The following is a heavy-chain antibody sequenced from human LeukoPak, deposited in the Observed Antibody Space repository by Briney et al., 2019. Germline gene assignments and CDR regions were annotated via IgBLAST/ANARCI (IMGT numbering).Heavy chain of an antibody. D-gene: IGHD5-24*01. CDR1: GGSFSTYY. Sequence: SETLSLTCTVSGGSFSTYYWSWIRQPAGKGLEWIGHIYTSGTTNYNPSLKSRVTMSIDTSKNQFSLKLSSVTAADTAVYYCARDNSLQDMAWWFDPWGQGTLVIVSS. CDR2: IYTSGTT. J-gene: IGHJ5*02. CDR3: ARDNSLQDMAWWFDP. V-gene: IGHV4-4*07.